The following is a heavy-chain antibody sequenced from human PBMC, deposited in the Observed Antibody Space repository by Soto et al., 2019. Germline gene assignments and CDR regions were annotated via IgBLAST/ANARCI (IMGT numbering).Heavy chain of an antibody. J-gene: IGHJ4*02. CDR1: GGSISSYY. CDR2: IYYSGST. V-gene: IGHV4-59*01. CDR3: ARVGYSSSWYGLFDY. D-gene: IGHD6-13*01. Sequence: PSETLSLTCTVSGGSISSYYWSWIRQPPGKGLEWIGYIYYSGSTNYNPSLKSRVTISVDTSKNQFSLKLSSVTAADTAVYYCARVGYSSSWYGLFDYWGQGTLVTVSS.